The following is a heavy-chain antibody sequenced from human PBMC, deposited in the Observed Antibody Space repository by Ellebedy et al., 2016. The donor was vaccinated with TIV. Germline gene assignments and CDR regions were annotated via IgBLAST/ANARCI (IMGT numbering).Heavy chain of an antibody. J-gene: IGHJ4*02. CDR1: GFPFSGYE. Sequence: GGSLRLSCAASGFPFSGYEMNWVRQAPGKGLEWVSYISSSGSTIYYADSVKGRFTISRDNAKNSLYLQMNSLRVEDTAVYYCARESVRYFDWDYWGQGTLVAV. CDR3: ARESVRYFDWDY. V-gene: IGHV3-48*03. D-gene: IGHD3-9*01. CDR2: ISSSGSTI.